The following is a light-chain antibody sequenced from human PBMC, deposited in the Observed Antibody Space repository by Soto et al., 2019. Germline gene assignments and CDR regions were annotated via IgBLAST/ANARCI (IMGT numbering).Light chain of an antibody. V-gene: IGKV3-20*01. J-gene: IGKJ3*01. CDR2: GAS. CDR3: QQYGSSPLFT. Sequence: EIVLTQSPGTLSLSPGERATLSCRASQSVSSSYLAWYQQKPGQAPRLLIYGASSRAIGIPDRFSGSGSGTTFSLTISRLEPEDFAVYYCQQYGSSPLFTFGPGTEVDIK. CDR1: QSVSSSY.